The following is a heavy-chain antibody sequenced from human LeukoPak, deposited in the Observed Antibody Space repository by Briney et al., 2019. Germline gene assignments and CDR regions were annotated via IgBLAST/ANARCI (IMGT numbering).Heavy chain of an antibody. V-gene: IGHV3-11*01. D-gene: IGHD3-3*01. CDR2: ISSSGSTI. CDR3: ARDHPGSNFWSGYNYYYYGMDV. CDR1: GCTFSDYY. J-gene: IGHJ6*02. Sequence: VGSLRLSCAAPGCTFSDYYMSWIRQAPGKVMEWVSYISSSGSTIYYADSVKGRFTISRDNAKNSLYLQMNSLRAEDTAVYYCARDHPGSNFWSGYNYYYYGMDVWGQGTTVTVSS.